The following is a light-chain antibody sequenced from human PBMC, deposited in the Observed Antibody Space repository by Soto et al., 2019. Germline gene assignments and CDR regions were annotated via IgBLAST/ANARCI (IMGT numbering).Light chain of an antibody. J-gene: IGKJ1*01. V-gene: IGKV3-20*01. Sequence: IVLTQSPGTLSLSPGERATLSCRASQSVSSSYLAWYQQKPGQAPRLLIYGASSRATGIPDRFSGSGSGTDFTLTISGLEPEDFATYYCQQSYSTLTFCQRGKV. CDR1: QSVSSSY. CDR3: QQSYSTLT. CDR2: GAS.